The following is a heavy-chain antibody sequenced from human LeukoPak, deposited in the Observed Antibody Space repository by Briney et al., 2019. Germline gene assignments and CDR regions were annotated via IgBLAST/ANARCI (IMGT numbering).Heavy chain of an antibody. V-gene: IGHV3-23*01. CDR2: INAVDTNT. CDR1: GFTFSSYA. Sequence: GGSLRPSCAASGFTFSSYAMTWVRQAPGKGLEWVSTINAVDTNTYYADSVKGRFTVSRDNSKNTLYLQMNSLRAEVTAVYYCAKQFLETSWGQGTLVTVSS. J-gene: IGHJ4*02. D-gene: IGHD1-14*01. CDR3: AKQFLETS.